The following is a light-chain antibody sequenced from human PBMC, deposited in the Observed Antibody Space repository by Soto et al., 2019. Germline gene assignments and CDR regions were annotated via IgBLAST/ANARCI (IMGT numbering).Light chain of an antibody. V-gene: IGKV3-20*01. Sequence: EIVLAQSPGTLSLSPGERATLSCRASQSVTNSFLAWYQQKPGQAPRLLIYGASRRATGIPDRFTGSGSGTDFTLTISRLDPEDFAVYYCQQCVSSPWAFGQGTKVEI. CDR1: QSVTNSF. J-gene: IGKJ1*01. CDR3: QQCVSSPWA. CDR2: GAS.